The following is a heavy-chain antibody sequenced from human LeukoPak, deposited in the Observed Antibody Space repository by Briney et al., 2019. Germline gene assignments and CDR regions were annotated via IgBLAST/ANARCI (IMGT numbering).Heavy chain of an antibody. CDR2: ISVFNGNT. V-gene: IGHV1-18*01. CDR3: ARDIEQEMAKEDFDYYYMDV. CDR1: GYTFTSYG. Sequence: GASVKVSYKASGYTFTSYGITWVRQAPGQGLEWMGWISVFNGNTNEAQKFQDRVIMTADTSTGTAYMELRSLRSDDTAVYYCARDIEQEMAKEDFDYYYMDVWGKGTTVTVSS. J-gene: IGHJ6*03. D-gene: IGHD5-24*01.